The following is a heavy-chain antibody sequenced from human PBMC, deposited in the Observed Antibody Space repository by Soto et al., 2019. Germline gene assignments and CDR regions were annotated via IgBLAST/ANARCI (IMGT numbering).Heavy chain of an antibody. D-gene: IGHD3-9*01. J-gene: IGHJ5*02. Sequence: PSETLSLTCAVSGYSISSGYYWGWLRQPPGKGLEWTGSIYHGGSTYYNPSLNSRVTLSIDMTNNHVSLILNSVTAADTAVYYCARVSTGYSNWFDPWGQGTLVTVSS. CDR1: GYSISSGYY. CDR2: IYHGGST. V-gene: IGHV4-38-2*01. CDR3: ARVSTGYSNWFDP.